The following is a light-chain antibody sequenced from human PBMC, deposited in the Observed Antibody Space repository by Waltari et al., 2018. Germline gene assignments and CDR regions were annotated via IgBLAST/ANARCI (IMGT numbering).Light chain of an antibody. V-gene: IGLV2-23*02. CDR2: AVS. CDR3: SSYAGSSKGV. J-gene: IGLJ2*01. Sequence: QSALTQPAPVSGAPGQPTTTSSIGPISAVGNYKLVSWYQQHQGKAPKLMLYAVSNRPSGVSDRFSGSKSGDMASLTISGLQPEDEAEYFCSSYAGSSKGVFGGGTKVTVL. CDR1: ISAVGNYKL.